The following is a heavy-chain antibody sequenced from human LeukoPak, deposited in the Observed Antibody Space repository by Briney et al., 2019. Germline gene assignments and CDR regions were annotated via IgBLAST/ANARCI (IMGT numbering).Heavy chain of an antibody. CDR1: GFTFSSYS. D-gene: IGHD1-26*01. CDR3: ARGVGGGMDV. V-gene: IGHV3-21*01. CDR2: ITSVCNYI. Sequence: GGSLRVSCAASGFTFSSYSMNWVRQAPGKGLEWVSSITSVCNYIYYADSVKGRFTISRDNAKNSLYLQMNSLRAEDTAVYYCARGVGGGMDVWGQGTTVTVSS. J-gene: IGHJ6*02.